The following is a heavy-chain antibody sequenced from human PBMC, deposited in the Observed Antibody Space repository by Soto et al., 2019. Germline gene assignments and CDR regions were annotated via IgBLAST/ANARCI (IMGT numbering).Heavy chain of an antibody. V-gene: IGHV3-21*01. J-gene: IGHJ3*02. CDR2: ISSSSSYI. Sequence: GGSLRLSCAASGFTFSSYSMNWVRQAPGKGLEWVSSISSSSSYIYYADSVKGRFTISRDNAKNSLYLQMNSLRAEDTAVYYCARNSITAGAFDIWGQGTMVTVSS. CDR3: ARNSITAGAFDI. CDR1: GFTFSSYS. D-gene: IGHD2-21*01.